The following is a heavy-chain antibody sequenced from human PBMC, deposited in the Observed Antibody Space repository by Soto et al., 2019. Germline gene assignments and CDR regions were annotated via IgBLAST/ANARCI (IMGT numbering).Heavy chain of an antibody. D-gene: IGHD6-13*01. Sequence: SETLSLTCAVYGGSFSGYYWSWIRQPPGKGLEWIGEINQSGSTNYNPSLKSRVTISVDTSKNQFSLKLSSVTAADTAVYYCARLSSFFFGSIDYWGQGTLVTVSS. J-gene: IGHJ4*02. CDR1: GGSFSGYY. CDR3: ARLSSFFFGSIDY. CDR2: INQSGST. V-gene: IGHV4-34*01.